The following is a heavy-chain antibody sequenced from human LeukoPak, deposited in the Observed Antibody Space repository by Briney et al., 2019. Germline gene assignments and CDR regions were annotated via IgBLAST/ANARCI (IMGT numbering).Heavy chain of an antibody. Sequence: ASVTVSCKASGYTFTSYDINWVRQATGQGLEWMGWMNPNSGNTRYAQKFQGRVTMTRNTSISTAYMELSSLRSEDTAVYYCARAPYDFWSGYRFRARTRFDPWGQGTLVTVSS. V-gene: IGHV1-8*01. J-gene: IGHJ5*02. CDR1: GYTFTSYD. D-gene: IGHD3-3*01. CDR2: MNPNSGNT. CDR3: ARAPYDFWSGYRFRARTRFDP.